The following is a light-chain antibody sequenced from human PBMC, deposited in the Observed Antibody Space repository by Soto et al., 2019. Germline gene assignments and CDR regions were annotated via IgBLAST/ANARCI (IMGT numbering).Light chain of an antibody. CDR1: QSVSSN. V-gene: IGKV3-15*01. Sequence: EIVLTHSPATLSVSPGERATLSCLASQSVSSNSAWYQQKPGQAPRLLIYGASTRATGIPARFSGSGSGTEFTLTISSLQSEDFAVYYCQQYNNWPPWTFGQGTKVDIK. CDR3: QQYNNWPPWT. CDR2: GAS. J-gene: IGKJ1*01.